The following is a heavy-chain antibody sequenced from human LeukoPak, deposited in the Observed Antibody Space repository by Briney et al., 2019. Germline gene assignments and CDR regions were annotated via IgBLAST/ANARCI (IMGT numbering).Heavy chain of an antibody. Sequence: SVKVSCKASGGTFSSYAISWGRQAPGQGLEWMGGIIPIFGTANYAQKFQGRVTITADESTSTAYMELSSLRSEDTAVYYCARDGPQWLAAFDYWGQGALVTVSS. CDR2: IIPIFGTA. D-gene: IGHD6-19*01. V-gene: IGHV1-69*13. J-gene: IGHJ4*02. CDR1: GGTFSSYA. CDR3: ARDGPQWLAAFDY.